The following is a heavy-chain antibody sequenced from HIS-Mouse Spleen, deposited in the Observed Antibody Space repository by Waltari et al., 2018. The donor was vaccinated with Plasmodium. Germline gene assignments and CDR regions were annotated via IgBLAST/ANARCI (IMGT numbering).Heavy chain of an antibody. V-gene: IGHV3-7*01. D-gene: IGHD6-13*01. CDR2: IKQDGSEK. Sequence: EVQLVESGGGLVQPGGTLSPSCAASGFTFSSYWMSWVRQAPGKGLEWVANIKQDGSEKYYVDSVKGRFTISRDNAKNSLYLQMNSLRAEDTAVYYCANSWYWYFDLWGRGTLVTVSS. CDR3: ANSWYWYFDL. CDR1: GFTFSSYW. J-gene: IGHJ2*01.